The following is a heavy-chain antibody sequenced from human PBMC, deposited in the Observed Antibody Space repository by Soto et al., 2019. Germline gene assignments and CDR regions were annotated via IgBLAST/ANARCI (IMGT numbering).Heavy chain of an antibody. CDR1: GYTFTSYY. D-gene: IGHD3-22*01. Sequence: GASVKVSCKASGYTFTSYYMHWVRQAPGQGLEWMGIINPSGGTNYAQKFQGRVTMTRDTSISTAYMEVSRLRSDATAVYYCARDRRFYDSGTYDIANDAFDVWGQGTMVTVSS. CDR2: INPSGGT. CDR3: ARDRRFYDSGTYDIANDAFDV. V-gene: IGHV1-2*02. J-gene: IGHJ3*01.